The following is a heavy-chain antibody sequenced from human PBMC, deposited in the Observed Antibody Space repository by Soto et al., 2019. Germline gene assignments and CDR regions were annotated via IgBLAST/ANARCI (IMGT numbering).Heavy chain of an antibody. D-gene: IGHD6-19*01. V-gene: IGHV4-59*01. CDR2: VYYTGST. Sequence: SETLSLTCSVSGGSISGSYWSWIRQSPGKGLEWLGYVYYTGSTNYSPSLRSRVSISVDTSKNEFSLRLSSVTAADTAVYFCARSVAVPGAHIDYWGQGTQVTSPQ. CDR3: ARSVAVPGAHIDY. J-gene: IGHJ4*02. CDR1: GGSISGSY.